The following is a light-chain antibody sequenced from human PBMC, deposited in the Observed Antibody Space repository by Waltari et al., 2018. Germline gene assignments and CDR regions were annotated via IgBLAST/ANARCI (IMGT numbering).Light chain of an antibody. V-gene: IGLV6-57*03. CDR1: SGSIASNY. CDR2: EDN. J-gene: IGLJ3*02. Sequence: NFMLTQPHPVSESPGKTITISCTRSSGSIASNYVQWYRQRPGTAPTTVNYEDNKRPSGGPDRFSGSIDSSSNSASLTISGLKTEDEADYYCQSYDSSNLWVFGGATKLTVL. CDR3: QSYDSSNLWV.